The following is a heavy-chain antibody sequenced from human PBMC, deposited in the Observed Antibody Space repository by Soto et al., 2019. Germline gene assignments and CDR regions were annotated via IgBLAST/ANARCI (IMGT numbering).Heavy chain of an antibody. J-gene: IGHJ4*02. CDR1: GFTFSSYG. CDR3: ARDAHYDSSGPRDY. CDR2: IWYDGSNK. Sequence: QVQLVESGGGVVQPGRSLRLSCAASGFTFSSYGMHWGRQAPGKGLEWVAVIWYDGSNKYYADSVKGRFTISRDNSKNTLYLQMNSLRAEDTAVYYCARDAHYDSSGPRDYWGQGTLVTVSS. V-gene: IGHV3-33*01. D-gene: IGHD3-22*01.